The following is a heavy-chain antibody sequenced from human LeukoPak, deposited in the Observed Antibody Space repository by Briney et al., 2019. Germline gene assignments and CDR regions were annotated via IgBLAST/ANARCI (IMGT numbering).Heavy chain of an antibody. CDR3: ARHGDPRADAFDI. V-gene: IGHV4-4*02. D-gene: IGHD4-17*01. J-gene: IGHJ3*02. CDR1: GGSISSSNW. CDR2: IYHSGST. Sequence: SETLSLTCAVSGGSISSSNWWSWVRQPPGKGLEWIGEIYHSGSTNYNPSLKSRVTISVDKSKNQFSLKLSSETAADTAVYYCARHGDPRADAFDIWGQGTMVTVSS.